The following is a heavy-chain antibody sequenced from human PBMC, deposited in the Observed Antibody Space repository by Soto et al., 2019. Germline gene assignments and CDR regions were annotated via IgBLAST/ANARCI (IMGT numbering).Heavy chain of an antibody. CDR2: INPSGGST. CDR1: GYTFSTYY. Sequence: ASVKVSCKASGYTFSTYYMHWVRQAPGQGYEWMGIINPSGGSTTYAQKFQGRVTMTRDTSTTTVYMELSSLKSEDTAVYYCAKMAVAGTGTYFDYWGQGTLVTVSS. V-gene: IGHV1-46*01. J-gene: IGHJ4*02. CDR3: AKMAVAGTGTYFDY. D-gene: IGHD6-19*01.